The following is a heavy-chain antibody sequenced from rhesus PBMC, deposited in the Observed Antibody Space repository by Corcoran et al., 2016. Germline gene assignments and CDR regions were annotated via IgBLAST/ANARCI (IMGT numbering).Heavy chain of an antibody. CDR3: ARTGNWRYYFDY. J-gene: IGHJ4*01. CDR2: IYWNDDK. CDR1: GFSLSTSGMG. D-gene: IGHD1-26*01. Sequence: QVTLKESGPALVKPTQTLTLTCTFSGFSLSTSGMGVGWIRQPSRKTMEWLAHIYWNDDKYYSTSLKSRLTISKDTSKNQVFLTMTNMDPVDTATYYCARTGNWRYYFDYWGQGVLVTVSS. V-gene: IGHV2-1*01.